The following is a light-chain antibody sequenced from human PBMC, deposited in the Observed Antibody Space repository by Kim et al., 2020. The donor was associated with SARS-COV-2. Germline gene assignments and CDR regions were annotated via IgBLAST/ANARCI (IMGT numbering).Light chain of an antibody. Sequence: LSPGERAPHSCRASQCVISHYLAGYQQKPGQTPRLLIYGASSRATGIPDRFSGSGSGTDFTLTISRLEPEDFAVYYCQQYGNSPRFGGGTKVDIK. CDR1: QCVISHY. J-gene: IGKJ4*01. V-gene: IGKV3-20*01. CDR3: QQYGNSPR. CDR2: GAS.